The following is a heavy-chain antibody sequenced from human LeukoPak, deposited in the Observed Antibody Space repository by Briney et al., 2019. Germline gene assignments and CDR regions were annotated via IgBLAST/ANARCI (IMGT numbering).Heavy chain of an antibody. D-gene: IGHD2-2*01. CDR2: IRYDGSNK. V-gene: IGHV3-30*02. Sequence: PGGSLRLSCAASGFTFSSYGMHWVRPAPGKGLEWVAFIRYDGSNKYYADSVKGRFTISRDNSKNTLYLQMNSLRAEDTAVYYCAKGATKYCSSTSCYSDVWGKGTTVIVSS. CDR1: GFTFSSYG. J-gene: IGHJ6*04. CDR3: AKGATKYCSSTSCYSDV.